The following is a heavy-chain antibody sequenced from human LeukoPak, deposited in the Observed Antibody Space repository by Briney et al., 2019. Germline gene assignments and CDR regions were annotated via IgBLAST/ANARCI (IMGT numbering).Heavy chain of an antibody. CDR3: TTNDAFDI. CDR1: GFTFSNAW. CDR2: IKNKIASGTT. J-gene: IGHJ3*02. V-gene: IGHV3-15*01. Sequence: GGSLRLSCAASGFTFSNAWMNWVRQAPGKGLEWVGRIKNKIASGTTDYAAPVKGRFTISRDDSKNTLFLQMNSLKTEDTTMYYCTTNDAFDIWGQGTMVTVSS.